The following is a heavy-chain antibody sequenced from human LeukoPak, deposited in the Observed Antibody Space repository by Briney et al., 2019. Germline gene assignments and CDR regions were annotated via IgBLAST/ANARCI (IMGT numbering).Heavy chain of an antibody. CDR3: AKGVPNDY. D-gene: IGHD4/OR15-4a*01. J-gene: IGHJ4*02. CDR1: GFTFSSYS. V-gene: IGHV3-48*01. Sequence: PGGSLRLSCAASGFTFSSYSMNWVRQAPGKGLEWVSYISSSSTIYYADSVKGRFTISRDNAKNSLYLQMNSLRAEDTAVYYCAKGVPNDYWGQGTLVTVSS. CDR2: ISSSSTI.